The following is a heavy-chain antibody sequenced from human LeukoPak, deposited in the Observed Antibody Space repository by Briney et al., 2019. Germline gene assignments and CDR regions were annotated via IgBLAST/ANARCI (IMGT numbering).Heavy chain of an antibody. CDR3: ARDSRALSYFDY. Sequence: SETLSLTCTVSGGSISSGGYYWSWIRQHPGKGLEWIGYIYYSGSTYYNPCLKSRVTISVDTSKNQFSLKLSSVTAADTAVYYCARDSRALSYFDYWGQGTLVTVSS. CDR2: IYYSGST. CDR1: GGSISSGGYY. D-gene: IGHD3-10*01. V-gene: IGHV4-31*03. J-gene: IGHJ4*02.